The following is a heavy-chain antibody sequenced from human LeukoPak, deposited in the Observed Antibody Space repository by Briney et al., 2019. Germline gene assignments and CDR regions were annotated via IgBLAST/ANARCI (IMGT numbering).Heavy chain of an antibody. Sequence: GGSLRLSCAASGFTFSSYAMSWVRQAPGKGLEWVSAISGSGGSTYYADSVKGRFTISRDNSKNTLYLQMNSLRAEDTAVYYCAKDPYYYGSGSLFDYWGQGTLVTVSS. CDR1: GFTFSSYA. J-gene: IGHJ4*02. CDR3: AKDPYYYGSGSLFDY. V-gene: IGHV3-23*01. CDR2: ISGSGGST. D-gene: IGHD3-10*01.